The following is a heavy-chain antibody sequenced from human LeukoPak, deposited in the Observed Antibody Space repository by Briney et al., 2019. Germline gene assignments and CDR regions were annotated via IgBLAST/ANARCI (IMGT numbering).Heavy chain of an antibody. CDR3: AKWGCSGGSCYPFDY. J-gene: IGHJ4*02. CDR2: MSGSGGRT. Sequence: GGSLRLSCAASGFNFESYSMNWVRQAPGKGLEWVSAMSGSGGRTYYADSVKGRFTISRDNSKNTLYLQMNSLRAEDTAVYYCAKWGCSGGSCYPFDYWGQGTLVTVSS. CDR1: GFNFESYS. V-gene: IGHV3-23*01. D-gene: IGHD2-15*01.